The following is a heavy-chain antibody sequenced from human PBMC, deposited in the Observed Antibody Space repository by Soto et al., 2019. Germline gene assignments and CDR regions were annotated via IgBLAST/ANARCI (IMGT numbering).Heavy chain of an antibody. CDR2: ISYDGSNK. CDR3: AKDFSPGYCSSTSCYVDY. D-gene: IGHD2-2*01. CDR1: GFTFSSYG. J-gene: IGHJ4*02. V-gene: IGHV3-30*18. Sequence: VQLVESGGGVVQPGRSLRLSCAASGFTFSSYGMHWVRQAPGKGLEWVAVISYDGSNKYYADSVKGRFTISRDNSKNTLYLQMNSLRAEDTAVYYCAKDFSPGYCSSTSCYVDYWGQGTLVTVSS.